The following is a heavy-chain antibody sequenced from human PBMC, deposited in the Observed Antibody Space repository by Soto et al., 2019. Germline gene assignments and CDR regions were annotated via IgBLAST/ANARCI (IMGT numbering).Heavy chain of an antibody. V-gene: IGHV1-8*01. D-gene: IGHD3-22*01. CDR3: ARGSYDRSGYYPLDY. CDR1: GYTFSTYE. J-gene: IGHJ4*02. CDR2: MDPNSGNK. Sequence: QVQLVQSGPEVRKPGASVKVSCKASGYTFSTYEIYWVRQATGQGPEWMGWMDPNSGNKGYAQKCRGRFTMTRDTSINTAYMELNSLTSADTAVYFCARGSYDRSGYYPLDYWGQGTLVTVTS.